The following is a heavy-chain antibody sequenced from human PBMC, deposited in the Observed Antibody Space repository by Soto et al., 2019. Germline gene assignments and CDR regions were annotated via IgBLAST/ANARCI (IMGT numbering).Heavy chain of an antibody. CDR3: ANSRRFRSLFVLDS. J-gene: IGHJ4*02. V-gene: IGHV3-30*18. Sequence: PGGSLRLSCAASGFSFRDYGMHWVRQAPGKGLEWLAVISYDGNKEKYADSAKGRFTISRDNYKNILYLQMNNLRTEDTAVYYCANSRRFRSLFVLDSWGQGTLVTVSS. D-gene: IGHD3-3*01. CDR1: GFSFRDYG. CDR2: ISYDGNKE.